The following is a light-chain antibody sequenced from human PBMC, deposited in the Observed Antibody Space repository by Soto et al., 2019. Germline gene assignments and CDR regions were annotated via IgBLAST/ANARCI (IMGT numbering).Light chain of an antibody. CDR1: GSNIGANYD. Sequence: QSALTQPPSVSEAPGQRVTISCTGSGSNIGANYDVHWYQQFPGTAPKLVIYGNNNRPSGVPDRFSGSKSGTSASLAITGLRTEDEADYYCQSYDSSLSAWVFGGGTKLTVL. CDR2: GNN. J-gene: IGLJ2*01. CDR3: QSYDSSLSAWV. V-gene: IGLV1-40*01.